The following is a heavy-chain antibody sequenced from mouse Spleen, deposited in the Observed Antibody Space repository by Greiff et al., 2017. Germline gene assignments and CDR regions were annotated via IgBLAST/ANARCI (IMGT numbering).Heavy chain of an antibody. CDR2: ISSGGGNT. J-gene: IGHJ3*01. CDR3: ASEGGIYYYGSSYGWFAY. CDR1: GFTFSSYA. Sequence: DVMLVESGGGLVKLGGSLKLSCAASGFTFSSYAMSWVRQTPEKRLEWVATISSGGGNTYYPDSVKGRFTISRDNAKNTLYLQMSSLKSEDTAMYYCASEGGIYYYGSSYGWFAYWGQGTLVTVSA. D-gene: IGHD1-1*01. V-gene: IGHV5-9*01.